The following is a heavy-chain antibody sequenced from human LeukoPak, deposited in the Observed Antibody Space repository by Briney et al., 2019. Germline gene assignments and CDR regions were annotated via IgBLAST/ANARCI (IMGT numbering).Heavy chain of an antibody. CDR1: GGSISSYY. Sequence: SKTLSLTCTVSGGSISSYYWSWIRQPAGKGLEWIGRIYTSGSTNYNPSLKSRVTMSVDTSKNQFSLKLSSVTAADTAVYYCARDQGTIILGYFDYWGQGTLVTVSS. D-gene: IGHD3-22*01. J-gene: IGHJ4*02. CDR2: IYTSGST. CDR3: ARDQGTIILGYFDY. V-gene: IGHV4-4*07.